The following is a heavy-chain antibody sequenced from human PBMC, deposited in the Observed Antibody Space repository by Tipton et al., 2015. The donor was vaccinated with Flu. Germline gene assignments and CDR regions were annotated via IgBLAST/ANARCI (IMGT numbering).Heavy chain of an antibody. D-gene: IGHD6-19*01. CDR3: TKVIPEAVAGLDY. CDR2: VTGGGTT. V-gene: IGHV3-23*01. J-gene: IGHJ4*02. CDR1: GIKFSSYG. Sequence: SLRLSCAASGIKFSSYGMGWVRQAPGKGLEWVSGVTGGGTTYYADPVKGRFTISRDISKNMVFLQMNSLRAEDTAVYYCTKVIPEAVAGLDYWGQGTLVTVS.